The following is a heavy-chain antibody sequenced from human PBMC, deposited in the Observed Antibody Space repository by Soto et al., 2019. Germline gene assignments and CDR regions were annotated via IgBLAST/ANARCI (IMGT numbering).Heavy chain of an antibody. CDR1: GGSISSYY. CDR2: IYYSGST. J-gene: IGHJ5*02. D-gene: IGHD1-26*01. V-gene: IGHV4-59*01. CDR3: ARGGALSNWFDP. Sequence: SETLSLTCTVSGGSISSYYWSWIRQPTGKGLEWIGYIYYSGSTNYNPSLKSRVTISVDTSKNQFSPKLSSVTAADTAVYYCARGGALSNWFDPWGQGTLVTVSS.